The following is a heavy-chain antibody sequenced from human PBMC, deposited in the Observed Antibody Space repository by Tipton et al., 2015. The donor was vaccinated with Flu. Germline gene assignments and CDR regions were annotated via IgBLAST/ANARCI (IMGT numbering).Heavy chain of an antibody. CDR3: ATEYRGGGNRYYCDY. CDR2: IYYSGST. D-gene: IGHD4-23*01. Sequence: TLSLTCTVSGGSISGYYWTWIRQPPGKGLEWIGYIYYSGSTNYNPSLKSRVTISVDTSKNQFSLKLSSVTAADTAVYYCATEYRGGGNRYYCDYWGQGTLVTVPS. CDR1: GGSISGYY. J-gene: IGHJ4*02. V-gene: IGHV4-59*01.